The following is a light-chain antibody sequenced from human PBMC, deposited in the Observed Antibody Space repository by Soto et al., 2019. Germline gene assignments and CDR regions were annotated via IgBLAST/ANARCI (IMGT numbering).Light chain of an antibody. Sequence: DIQMTQSPSSLSASVGDRVTITCQASQDISNYLNWYQQKTGKAPKLLIYDASNLETGVQSIFSGSGSGTDFTFTISSLQPEDIATYYCQQYDNLPYTFGQGTKLEIK. CDR2: DAS. CDR1: QDISNY. CDR3: QQYDNLPYT. V-gene: IGKV1-33*01. J-gene: IGKJ2*01.